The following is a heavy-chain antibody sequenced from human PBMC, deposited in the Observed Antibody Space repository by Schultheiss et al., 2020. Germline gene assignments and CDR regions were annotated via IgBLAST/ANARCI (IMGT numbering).Heavy chain of an antibody. Sequence: ASVKVSCKASGYTFTSYDINWVRQATGQGLEWMGWINPNSGGTNYAQKFQGRVTMTRDTSISTAYMELSRLRSDDTAVYYCARVLGYYDSSGYFDYWGQGTLVTVSS. CDR3: ARVLGYYDSSGYFDY. V-gene: IGHV1-2*02. D-gene: IGHD3-22*01. CDR1: GYTFTSYD. CDR2: INPNSGGT. J-gene: IGHJ4*02.